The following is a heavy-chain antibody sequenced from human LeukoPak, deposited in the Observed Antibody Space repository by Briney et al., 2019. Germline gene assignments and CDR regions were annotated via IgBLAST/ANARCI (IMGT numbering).Heavy chain of an antibody. CDR3: ARDRQDYGSGSYYSGMDV. J-gene: IGHJ6*02. CDR1: GGSISSYY. Sequence: SETLSLTCTVSGGSISSYYWSWIRQPPGKGLEWIGYIYYSGSTNYNSSLKSRVTISVDTSKNQFSLKLSSVTAADTAVYYCARDRQDYGSGSYYSGMDVWGQGTTVTASS. D-gene: IGHD3-10*01. CDR2: IYYSGST. V-gene: IGHV4-59*01.